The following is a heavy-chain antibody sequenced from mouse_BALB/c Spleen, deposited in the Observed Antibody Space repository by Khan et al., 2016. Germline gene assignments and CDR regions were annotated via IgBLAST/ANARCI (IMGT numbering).Heavy chain of an antibody. D-gene: IGHD1-1*01. J-gene: IGHJ4*01. CDR2: ISYSGST. Sequence: EVQLQESGPGLVKPSQFLSLTCTVTGYSITSDYAWNWIRQFPGNRLEWMGYISYSGSTSYNPSLKSRISITRDTSKNQFFLQLNSVTSEDTATYYCTRSDYGDKDAMDCWGQGTSVTVSS. V-gene: IGHV3-2*02. CDR3: TRSDYGDKDAMDC. CDR1: GYSITSDYA.